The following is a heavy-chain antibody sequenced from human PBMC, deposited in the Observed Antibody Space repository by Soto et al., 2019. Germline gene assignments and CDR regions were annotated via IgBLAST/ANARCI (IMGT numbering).Heavy chain of an antibody. CDR2: IIPILGIA. V-gene: IGHV1-69*02. Sequence: QVQLVQSGAEMKKPGSSVKVSCKASGGTFSSYTISWVRQAPGQGLEWMGRIIPILGIANYAQKFQGRVTITADKSTSTAYMELSGLRSEDTAVYYCATVVVPAAPGACDIWGQGTMVTVSS. J-gene: IGHJ3*02. D-gene: IGHD2-2*01. CDR3: ATVVVPAAPGACDI. CDR1: GGTFSSYT.